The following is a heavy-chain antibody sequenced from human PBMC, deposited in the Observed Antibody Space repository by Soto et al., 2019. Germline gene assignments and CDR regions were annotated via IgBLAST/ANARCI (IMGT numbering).Heavy chain of an antibody. D-gene: IGHD3-3*01. Sequence: ASVKVSCKASGYTFTGYYMHWVRQAPGQGLEWMGWINPNRGGTNNAQKFQGRVTMTRDTSISTAYMELSRLRSDDTAVYYCARDPHKYYDFWSGSCYYYGMDVWGQGTTVTVSS. J-gene: IGHJ6*02. V-gene: IGHV1-2*02. CDR3: ARDPHKYYDFWSGSCYYYGMDV. CDR1: GYTFTGYY. CDR2: INPNRGGT.